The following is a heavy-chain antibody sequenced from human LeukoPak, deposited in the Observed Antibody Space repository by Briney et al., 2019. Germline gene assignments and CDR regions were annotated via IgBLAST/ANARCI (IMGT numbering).Heavy chain of an antibody. V-gene: IGHV3-9*01. Sequence: GRSLRLSCAASGFTFDDYAMHWVRQAPGKGLEWVSGISWNSGSIGYADSVKGRFTISRDNAKNSLYLQMNSLRADDTALYYCAKAVAGTPYYFDYWGQGTLVTVSS. D-gene: IGHD6-19*01. CDR2: ISWNSGSI. CDR3: AKAVAGTPYYFDY. CDR1: GFTFDDYA. J-gene: IGHJ4*02.